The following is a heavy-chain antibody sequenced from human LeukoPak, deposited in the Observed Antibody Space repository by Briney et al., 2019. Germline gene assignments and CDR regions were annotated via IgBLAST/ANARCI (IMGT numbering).Heavy chain of an antibody. V-gene: IGHV1-46*01. CDR1: GYTLTSYY. D-gene: IGHD3-16*02. J-gene: IGHJ5*02. CDR2: ISPGGSST. CDR3: ARGGELSPNNWFDP. Sequence: ASVKVSCKASGYTLTSYYMHWVRQAPGQALEWLGIISPGGSSTSYAQKFQGRVTMTRDMSTSTVYMELSSLRSEDTAVYYCARGGELSPNNWFDPWGQGTLVTVSS.